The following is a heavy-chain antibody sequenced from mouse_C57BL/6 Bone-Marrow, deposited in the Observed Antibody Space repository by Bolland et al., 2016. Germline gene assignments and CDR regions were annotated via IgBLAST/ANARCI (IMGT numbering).Heavy chain of an antibody. J-gene: IGHJ2*01. Sequence: YNQKFKGKSTLTVDKSSSTAYMQLSSLTSEDSAVYYCARSYYYGSTLLDYWGQGTT. D-gene: IGHD1-1*01. V-gene: IGHV1-69*01. CDR3: ARSYYYGSTLLDY.